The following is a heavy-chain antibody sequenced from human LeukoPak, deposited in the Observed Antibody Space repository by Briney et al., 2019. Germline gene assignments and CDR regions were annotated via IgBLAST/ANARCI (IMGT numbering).Heavy chain of an antibody. Sequence: PGRSLRLSCAASGFTFSSYAMHWVRQAPGKGLEWVAVISYDGSNKYYADSVKGRFTISRDNSKNTLYLQMNSLRAEDTAVYYCARDYYDSSGYYPWGQGTLVTVSS. CDR2: ISYDGSNK. CDR3: ARDYYDSSGYYP. J-gene: IGHJ5*02. V-gene: IGHV3-30-3*01. CDR1: GFTFSSYA. D-gene: IGHD3-22*01.